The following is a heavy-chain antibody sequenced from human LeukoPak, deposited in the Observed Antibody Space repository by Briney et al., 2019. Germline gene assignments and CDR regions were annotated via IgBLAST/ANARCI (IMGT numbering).Heavy chain of an antibody. CDR1: GFTFDDYA. D-gene: IGHD6-6*01. CDR2: ISWNSGSI. V-gene: IGHV3-9*01. CDR3: AKSSGQLVSEGYYFDY. Sequence: GGSLRLSCAASGFTFDDYAMRWVRQAPGKGLEWVSGISWNSGSIGYADSVKGRFTISRDNAKNSLYLQMNSLRAEDTALYYCAKSSGQLVSEGYYFDYWGQGTLVTVSS. J-gene: IGHJ4*02.